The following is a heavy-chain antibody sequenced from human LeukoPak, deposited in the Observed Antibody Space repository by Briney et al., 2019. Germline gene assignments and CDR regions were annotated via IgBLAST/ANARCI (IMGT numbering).Heavy chain of an antibody. D-gene: IGHD4-17*01. CDR3: ARSLRSSPRRGWFDP. Sequence: PSETLSLTCTVSGGSISSSSYYWGWIRQPPGKGLEWIGSIYYSGSTYYNPSLKSRVTISVDTSKNQFSLKLSSVTAADTAVYYCARSLRSSPRRGWFDPWGQGTLVTVSS. J-gene: IGHJ5*02. CDR2: IYYSGST. CDR1: GGSISSSSYY. V-gene: IGHV4-39*07.